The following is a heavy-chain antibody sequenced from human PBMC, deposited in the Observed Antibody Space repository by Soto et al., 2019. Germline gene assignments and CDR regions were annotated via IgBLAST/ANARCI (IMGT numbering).Heavy chain of an antibody. Sequence: SETLSLTCTVSGGSMSSHYWTWLRQPPGKGLEWIGYISYSGSSYYNPSLKSRVTISADTSRNQFSLRLTSVIAAATAVYFCARADPDASVGFWGQGTLVTVCS. V-gene: IGHV4-59*11. CDR2: ISYSGSS. J-gene: IGHJ4*02. CDR3: ARADPDASVGF. CDR1: GGSMSSHY. D-gene: IGHD3-16*01.